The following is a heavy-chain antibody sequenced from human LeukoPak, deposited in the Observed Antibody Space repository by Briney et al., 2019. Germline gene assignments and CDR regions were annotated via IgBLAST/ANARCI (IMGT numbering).Heavy chain of an antibody. D-gene: IGHD2-2*02. J-gene: IGHJ6*03. V-gene: IGHV4-30-2*01. CDR1: DDSISSGDYY. CDR3: ARGILVIPAAIRSNFYMDV. CDR2: IYHNESF. Sequence: KPSETLSLTCTVSDDSISSGDYYWSWIRQPPGKGLEWIGYIYHNESFYYIPSLKSRVTMSVAKSKTQFSLNLSSVTAADTAVYYCARGILVIPAAIRSNFYMDVWGKGTTVTVPS.